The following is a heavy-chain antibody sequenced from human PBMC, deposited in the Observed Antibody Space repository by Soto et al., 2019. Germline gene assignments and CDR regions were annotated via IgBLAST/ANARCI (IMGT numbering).Heavy chain of an antibody. CDR3: ARVANYDILTGYCPYYYYYGMDV. J-gene: IGHJ6*02. CDR1: GFTFSSYS. V-gene: IGHV3-48*02. Sequence: EVQLVESGGGLVQPGGSLRLSCAASGFTFSSYSMNWVRQAPGKGLEWVSYISSSSSTIYYADSVKGRFTISGDNAKNSLYLQMNSLIDEDTAVYYCARVANYDILTGYCPYYYYYGMDVWGQGTTVTVSS. CDR2: ISSSSSTI. D-gene: IGHD3-9*01.